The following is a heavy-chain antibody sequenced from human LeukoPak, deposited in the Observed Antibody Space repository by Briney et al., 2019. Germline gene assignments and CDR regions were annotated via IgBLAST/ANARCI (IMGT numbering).Heavy chain of an antibody. Sequence: SETLSLTCTVSGGSISSYHWSWIRQPPGKGLEWIGYIYYSGSTNYNPSLKSRVTISVDTSKNQFSLKLSSVTAADTAVYYCVGSATDLLSLDYWGQGTLVTVSS. CDR1: GGSISSYH. V-gene: IGHV4-59*01. CDR3: VGSATDLLSLDY. CDR2: IYYSGST. J-gene: IGHJ4*02. D-gene: IGHD2/OR15-2a*01.